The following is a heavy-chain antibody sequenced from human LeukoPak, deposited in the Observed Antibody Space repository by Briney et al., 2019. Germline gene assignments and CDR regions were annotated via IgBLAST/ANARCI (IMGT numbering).Heavy chain of an antibody. D-gene: IGHD2-15*01. J-gene: IGHJ4*02. CDR2: INHSGST. V-gene: IGHV4-34*01. CDR3: ARVGGHPQTIGDCSGGSCYSGGRNFDY. Sequence: PSETLSLTCAVYGGSFSGYYWSWIRQPPGKGLEWIGEINHSGSTNYNPSLKSRVTISVDTSKNQFSLKLSSVTAADTAVYYCARVGGHPQTIGDCSGGSCYSGGRNFDYWGQGTLVTVSS. CDR1: GGSFSGYY.